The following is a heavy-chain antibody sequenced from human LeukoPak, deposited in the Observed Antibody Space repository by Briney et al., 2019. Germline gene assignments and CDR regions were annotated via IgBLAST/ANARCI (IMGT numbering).Heavy chain of an antibody. J-gene: IGHJ4*02. D-gene: IGHD2-2*02. V-gene: IGHV3-73*01. CDR1: GSTFSDSA. Sequence: GGSLRLSCAASGSTFSDSAIHWVRQAPGEGLEWVGRIRNKADNYATAYVPSVEGRFTISRDDSKDTAYLIMNSLETEDTAVYYCSSAYCNSSSCYMGYWGQGTLVTVAS. CDR3: SSAYCNSSSCYMGY. CDR2: IRNKADNYAT.